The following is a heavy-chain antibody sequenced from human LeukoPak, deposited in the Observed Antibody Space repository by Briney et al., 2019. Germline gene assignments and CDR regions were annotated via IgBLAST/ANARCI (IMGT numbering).Heavy chain of an antibody. J-gene: IGHJ6*02. CDR2: IYTSGST. Sequence: SETLSLTCTVSGGSISSYYWSWIRQPAGKGLEWIGRIYTSGSTNYNPSLKSRVTMSVDTSKNQFSLELSSVTAADTAVYYCARSGTRLGYCSSTSCYDYYYYGMDVWGQGTTVTVSS. CDR3: ARSGTRLGYCSSTSCYDYYYYGMDV. CDR1: GGSISSYY. V-gene: IGHV4-4*07. D-gene: IGHD2-2*01.